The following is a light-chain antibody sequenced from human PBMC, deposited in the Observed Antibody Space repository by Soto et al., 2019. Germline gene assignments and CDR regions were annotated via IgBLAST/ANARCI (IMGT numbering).Light chain of an antibody. Sequence: DIQMTQSPSTLSGSVGDRVTITCRASQTISSWLAWYQQKPGKAPKLLIYKASTLKSGVPSRFSGSGSGTEFTLTITRLEPEDFAVYYCQQYRMSPNTFGQGTRLEIK. V-gene: IGKV1-5*03. CDR3: QQYRMSPNT. J-gene: IGKJ5*01. CDR2: KAS. CDR1: QTISSW.